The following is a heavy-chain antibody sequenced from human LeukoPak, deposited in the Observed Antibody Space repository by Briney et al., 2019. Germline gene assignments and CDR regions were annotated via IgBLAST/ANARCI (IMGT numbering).Heavy chain of an antibody. J-gene: IGHJ3*02. Sequence: SETLSLTCIVSGGSISSGSYYWGWIRQPPGKGLEYIGSIYYSGSTYYNPSLKSQVTISVDTSKNQFSLKLRSVTAADTAVYYCARPIGYTSSWPLGIWGQGTMVTVSP. CDR2: IYYSGST. CDR3: ARPIGYTSSWPLGI. D-gene: IGHD6-13*01. CDR1: GGSISSGSYY. V-gene: IGHV4-39*01.